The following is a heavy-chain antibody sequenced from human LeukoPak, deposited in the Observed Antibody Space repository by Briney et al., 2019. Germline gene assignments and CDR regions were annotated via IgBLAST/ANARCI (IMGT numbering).Heavy chain of an antibody. D-gene: IGHD1-26*01. V-gene: IGHV4-39*01. CDR1: GGPISSDTYY. J-gene: IGHJ4*02. CDR2: VSYGGST. Sequence: SETLSLTCTVSGGPISSDTYYWAWIRQPPGRGLEWIGSVSYGGSTFYNPSLKSRVIISRGTSRSQYFLKLSAVTATDTGPYYCARVFKSTDYVDYWGRGTLVTVSS. CDR3: ARVFKSTDYVDY.